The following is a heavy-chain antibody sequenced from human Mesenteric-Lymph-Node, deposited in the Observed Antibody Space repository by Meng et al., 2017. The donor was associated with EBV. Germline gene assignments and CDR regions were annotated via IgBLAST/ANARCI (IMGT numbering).Heavy chain of an antibody. J-gene: IGHJ4*02. CDR1: GDNVSSNSVF. Sequence: QVQLQPSGPGLVKPSPTLSPTCAISGDNVSSNSVFWNWIRQSPSRGLEWLGRTYYRSKWYFDYAVSVKSRITINPDTSKNQFSLQLNSVTPEDTAVYYCAREGGSGTYYPFDHWGQGTLVTVSS. CDR2: TYYRSKWYF. CDR3: AREGGSGTYYPFDH. V-gene: IGHV6-1*01. D-gene: IGHD3-10*01.